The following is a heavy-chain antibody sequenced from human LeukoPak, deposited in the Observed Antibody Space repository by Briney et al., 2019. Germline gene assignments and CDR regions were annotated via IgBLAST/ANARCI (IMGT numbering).Heavy chain of an antibody. Sequence: GVSLRLSCAVSGSTLTEHAWSWVRQAPGEGLEWVSGIIDVGGTYYADSVKGRFTISRDSSKNTLYLQMNNLRAEDTATYYCAKDYCRGGNCPLPFFDSWGQGTLVTVSS. J-gene: IGHJ4*02. CDR1: GSTLTEHA. CDR3: AKDYCRGGNCPLPFFDS. D-gene: IGHD2-15*01. CDR2: IIDVGGT. V-gene: IGHV3-23*01.